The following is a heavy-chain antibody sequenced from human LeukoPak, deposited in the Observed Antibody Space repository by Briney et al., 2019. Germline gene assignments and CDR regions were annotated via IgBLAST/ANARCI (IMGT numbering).Heavy chain of an antibody. Sequence: ASVKVSCKASGYTFTGYYMHWVRQAPGQGLEWMGWINPNSGGTNYVQRFQGRVTMTRDTSISTAYMELSRLRSDDTAVYYCARAGYSGYCGLHGYWGQGTLVTVSS. CDR3: ARAGYSGYCGLHGY. V-gene: IGHV1-2*02. J-gene: IGHJ4*02. CDR1: GYTFTGYY. D-gene: IGHD5-12*01. CDR2: INPNSGGT.